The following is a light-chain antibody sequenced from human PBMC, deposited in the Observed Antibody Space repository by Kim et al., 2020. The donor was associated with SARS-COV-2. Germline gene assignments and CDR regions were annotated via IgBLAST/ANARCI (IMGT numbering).Light chain of an antibody. CDR2: GRN. Sequence: SELTLDPVVSVALGQTVRITCQGDSLRSYYATWYQQKPRQAPVLVIYGRNNRPSGIPDRFSGSASGNTASLTISGTQAEDEADFYCQSRDSGGKVVFGGGTQLTVL. V-gene: IGLV3-19*01. J-gene: IGLJ2*01. CDR3: QSRDSGGKVV. CDR1: SLRSYY.